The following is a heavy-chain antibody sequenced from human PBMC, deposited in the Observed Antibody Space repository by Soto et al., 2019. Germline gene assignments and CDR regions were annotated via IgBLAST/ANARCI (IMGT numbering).Heavy chain of an antibody. J-gene: IGHJ5*02. CDR3: ARHPRKENWFDP. CDR1: GGSISSSSYY. Sequence: SETLSLTCTVSGGSISSSSYYWGWIRQPPGKGLEWIGSIYYSGSTYYNPSLKSRVTISVDTSKNQFSLKLSSVTAADTAVYYCARHPRKENWFDPWGQGTLVTVSS. CDR2: IYYSGST. V-gene: IGHV4-39*01.